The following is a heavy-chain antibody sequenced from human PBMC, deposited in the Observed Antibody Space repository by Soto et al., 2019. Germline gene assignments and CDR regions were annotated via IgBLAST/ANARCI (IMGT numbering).Heavy chain of an antibody. D-gene: IGHD1-26*01. CDR1: GFSFSPRGLG. CDR3: AHRHRVGTVTDGFDI. J-gene: IGHJ4*02. Sequence: SGPTLSNPTQTLTLTCYFTGFSFSPRGLGVGWIRQPPGKAPECLEVIYSQDHKRYNPSLQTRASITKDTYKSQVVLTTTNMDPADSATYFCAHRHRVGTVTDGFDIWGQGIPVTVSS. V-gene: IGHV2-5*01. CDR2: IYSQDHK.